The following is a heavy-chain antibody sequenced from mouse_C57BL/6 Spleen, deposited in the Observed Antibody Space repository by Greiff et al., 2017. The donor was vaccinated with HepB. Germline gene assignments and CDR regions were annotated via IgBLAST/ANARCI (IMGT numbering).Heavy chain of an antibody. CDR1: GFNIKDYY. J-gene: IGHJ3*01. CDR2: IDPEDGDT. D-gene: IGHD2-3*01. CDR3: TTYDGNSSWFAY. V-gene: IGHV14-1*01. Sequence: EVQLQQSGAELVRPGASVKLSCTASGFNIKDYYMHWVKQRPEQGLEWIGRIDPEDGDTEYAPKFQGKATMTADTSSNTAYLQLSSLTSEDTAVYYCTTYDGNSSWFAYWGQGTLVTVSA.